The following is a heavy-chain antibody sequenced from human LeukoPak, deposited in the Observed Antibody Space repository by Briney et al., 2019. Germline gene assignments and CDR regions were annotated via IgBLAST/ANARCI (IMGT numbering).Heavy chain of an antibody. CDR1: AFTFNSYA. CDR3: AKPRGLTIVGAHFDY. V-gene: IGHV3-23*01. Sequence: GGSLGLSCAASAFTFNSYAMSWVRQAPGKGLEWVSTISAGDSTYYPDSVKGRFIISRDNSKNTLYLQMNSLRAEDTALYYCAKPRGLTIVGAHFDYWGQGTLVTVSS. CDR2: ISAGDST. J-gene: IGHJ4*02. D-gene: IGHD1-26*01.